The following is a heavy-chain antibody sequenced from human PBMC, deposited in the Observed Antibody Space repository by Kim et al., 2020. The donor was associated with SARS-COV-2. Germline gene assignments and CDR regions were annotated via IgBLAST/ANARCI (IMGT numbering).Heavy chain of an antibody. D-gene: IGHD6-13*01. Sequence: GGSLRLFCAASGFTFSSYAMSWVRQAPGKGLEWVSAISGSGGSTYYADSVKGRFTISRDNSKNTLYLQMNSLRAEDTAVYYCARYSSSGKPDKTFFDYWGQGTLVTVSS. CDR3: ARYSSSGKPDKTFFDY. CDR1: GFTFSSYA. CDR2: ISGSGGST. J-gene: IGHJ4*02. V-gene: IGHV3-23*01.